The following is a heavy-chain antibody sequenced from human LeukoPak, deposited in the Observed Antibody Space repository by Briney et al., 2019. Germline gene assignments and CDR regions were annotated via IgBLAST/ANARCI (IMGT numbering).Heavy chain of an antibody. D-gene: IGHD4-17*01. CDR2: ISSSGSTI. V-gene: IGHV3-48*03. Sequence: GGSLRLSCAVSGFTFSRNAMNWVRQAPGKGLEWVSYISSSGSTIYYADSVKGRFTISRGNAKDSLYLQMHSLGAEDTAVYYCARDIYFYGDYVIDYWGQGTLVTVSS. J-gene: IGHJ4*02. CDR3: ARDIYFYGDYVIDY. CDR1: GFTFSRNA.